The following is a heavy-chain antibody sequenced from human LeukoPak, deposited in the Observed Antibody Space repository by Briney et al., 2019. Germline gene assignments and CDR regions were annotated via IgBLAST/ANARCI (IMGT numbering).Heavy chain of an antibody. D-gene: IGHD3-3*01. CDR3: AKDIKLRFLEWSGMDV. CDR1: GFTFSDYY. J-gene: IGHJ6*02. Sequence: GGSLRLSCAASGFTFSDYYMSWLRQAPGKGLEWVSYISSSGSTIYHAASGKGPFTNSRDNATSSLYLQMNSLRAEDTALYYCAKDIKLRFLEWSGMDVWGQGTTVTVSS. V-gene: IGHV3-11*01. CDR2: ISSSGSTI.